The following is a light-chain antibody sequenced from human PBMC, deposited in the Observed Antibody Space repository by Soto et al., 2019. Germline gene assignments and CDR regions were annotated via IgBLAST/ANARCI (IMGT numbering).Light chain of an antibody. Sequence: ELVLTQSPGTLSLSPGERATLSCRASQSLSSSYFAWYQQKPGQAPRLVIYGASSRATGIPDRFSGSGSGTDFTLTISRLEPEDFAVYYCQKYGSSLWTFGQGPKVEIK. CDR3: QKYGSSLWT. V-gene: IGKV3-20*01. CDR1: QSLSSSY. CDR2: GAS. J-gene: IGKJ1*01.